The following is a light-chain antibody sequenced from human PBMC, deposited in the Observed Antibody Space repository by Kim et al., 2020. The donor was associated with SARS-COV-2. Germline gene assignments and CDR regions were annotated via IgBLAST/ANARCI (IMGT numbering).Light chain of an antibody. CDR3: QQYYSRPLT. J-gene: IGKJ3*01. CDR2: WAS. CDR1: QSVLYRSNNKNY. V-gene: IGKV4-1*01. Sequence: DIVMTQSPDSLAVSLGERATINCKSSQSVLYRSNNKNYLAWYQQKPGQPPKLLIYWASTRESGVPDRFSGSGSGTDFTLTISSLQAEDVAVYYCQQYYSRPLTFGPGTKVDIK.